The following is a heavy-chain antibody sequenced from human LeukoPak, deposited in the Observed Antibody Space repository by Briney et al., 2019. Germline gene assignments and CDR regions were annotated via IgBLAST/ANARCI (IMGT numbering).Heavy chain of an antibody. CDR1: GGTFSSYA. V-gene: IGHV1-69*04. CDR2: IIPILGIA. Sequence: SVKASCKASGGTFSSYAVSWVRQAPGQGLEWMARIIPILGIANYAQKFQGRVTITADKSTSTAYMELSSLRSDDTAVYYCARVRPYSSSSPYYYYYMDVWGKGSTVTVSS. D-gene: IGHD6-6*01. CDR3: ARVRPYSSSSPYYYYYMDV. J-gene: IGHJ6*03.